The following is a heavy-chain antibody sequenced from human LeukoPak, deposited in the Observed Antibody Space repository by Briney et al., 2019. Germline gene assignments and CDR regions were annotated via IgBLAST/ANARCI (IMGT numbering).Heavy chain of an antibody. D-gene: IGHD4-23*01. Sequence: GRSLRLSCEASGFTFSTYGMHWVRQAPGKGLEWVAVIWYDGSNKNYVDSVKGRFTISRDNSKNTLYLQMNSLRAEDTAVYYCARNLKVTGYNMHVWGQGTTVTVSS. CDR2: IWYDGSNK. V-gene: IGHV3-33*01. CDR1: GFTFSTYG. CDR3: ARNLKVTGYNMHV. J-gene: IGHJ6*03.